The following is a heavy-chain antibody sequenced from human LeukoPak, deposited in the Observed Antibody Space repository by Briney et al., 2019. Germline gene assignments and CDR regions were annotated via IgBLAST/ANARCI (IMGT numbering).Heavy chain of an antibody. CDR1: GYTFTGYY. D-gene: IGHD5-18*01. CDR3: ARDWRDSYGSNFDY. V-gene: IGHV1-2*02. Sequence: ASVKVSCKASGYTFTGYYMHWVRQAPGQGLEWMGWINPNSGGTNYAQKFQGRVTMTRDTSISTAYMELSRLRSDDTAVYYCARDWRDSYGSNFDYWGQGTLVTVSS. CDR2: INPNSGGT. J-gene: IGHJ4*02.